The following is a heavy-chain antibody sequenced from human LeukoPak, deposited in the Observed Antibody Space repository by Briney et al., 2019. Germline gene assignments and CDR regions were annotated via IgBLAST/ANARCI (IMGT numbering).Heavy chain of an antibody. D-gene: IGHD3-9*01. CDR1: GGSISSGSYY. CDR3: ARGGYDILTGYYSSF. J-gene: IGHJ4*02. Sequence: SQTLSLTCTVSGGSISSGSYYWSWIRQPAGKGLEWIGRIYTSGSTNYNPSLKSRVTISVDTSKNQFSLKLGSVTAADTAVYYCARGGYDILTGYYSSFWGQGTLVTVSS. CDR2: IYTSGST. V-gene: IGHV4-61*02.